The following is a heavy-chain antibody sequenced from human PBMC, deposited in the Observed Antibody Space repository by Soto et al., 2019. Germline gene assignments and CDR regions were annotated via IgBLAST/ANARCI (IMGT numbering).Heavy chain of an antibody. D-gene: IGHD3-3*01. V-gene: IGHV4-30-4*01. Sequence: SATLSLTCTVSGGSISSGDYYWSWIRQPPGKGLEWIGYIYYSGSTYYNPSLKSRVTISVDTSKNQFSLQLSSVTASDTAVYYCARQSTTLFGVVLNFDYWGQGSLVTVSS. J-gene: IGHJ4*02. CDR1: GGSISSGDYY. CDR2: IYYSGST. CDR3: ARQSTTLFGVVLNFDY.